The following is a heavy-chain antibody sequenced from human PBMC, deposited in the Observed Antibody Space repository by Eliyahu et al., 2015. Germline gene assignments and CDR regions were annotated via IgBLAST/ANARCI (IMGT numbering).Heavy chain of an antibody. CDR3: ATTYKDLYYYYMDV. CDR2: IYYSGST. Sequence: QVQLQESGPGLVKPSETLSLTCTVPGGSISSYYXSWIRQPPGKGLEWIGYIYYSGSTNYNPSLKSRVTISVDTSKNQFSLKLSSVTAADTAVYYCATTYKDLYYYYMDVWGKGTTVTVSS. J-gene: IGHJ6*03. CDR1: GGSISSYY. V-gene: IGHV4-59*01. D-gene: IGHD2/OR15-2a*01.